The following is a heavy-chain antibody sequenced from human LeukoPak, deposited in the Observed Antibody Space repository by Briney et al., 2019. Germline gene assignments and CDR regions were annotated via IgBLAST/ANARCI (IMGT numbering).Heavy chain of an antibody. CDR3: TTEYSSSSGHDY. CDR1: GFTFDDYA. CDR2: IRTKAFGGTT. Sequence: PGGFLRLSCTASGFTFDDYAMTWVRQAPGKGLEWVGFIRTKAFGGTTEYAASVKGRFTISRDDSKDIAHLQMNSLKSEDTAVYYCTTEYSSSSGHDYWGQGTLVTVSS. J-gene: IGHJ4*02. V-gene: IGHV3-49*04. D-gene: IGHD6-6*01.